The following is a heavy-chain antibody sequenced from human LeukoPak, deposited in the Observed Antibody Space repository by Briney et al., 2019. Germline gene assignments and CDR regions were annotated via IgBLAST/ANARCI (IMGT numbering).Heavy chain of an antibody. CDR1: GFTFSSYA. CDR3: AKGYSSGLDAFDI. D-gene: IGHD6-19*01. J-gene: IGHJ3*02. V-gene: IGHV3-23*01. CDR2: ISGSGGST. Sequence: GGSLRLSCAASGFTFSSYAMSWVRQAPGKGLEWVSAISGSGGSTYYADSVKGRFTISRDNSKNTLYLQMNSLRAEDMALYYCAKGYSSGLDAFDIWGQGTMVTVSS.